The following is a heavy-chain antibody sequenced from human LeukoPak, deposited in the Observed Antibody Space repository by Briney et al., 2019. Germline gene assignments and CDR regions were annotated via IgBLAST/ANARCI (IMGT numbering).Heavy chain of an antibody. CDR2: INVGNGNT. CDR1: GYTFTSYA. J-gene: IGHJ4*02. Sequence: GASVKVSCKASGYTFTSYAMHWVRQAPGQRIEWMGWINVGNGNTKYSQEFQGRVTITRDTSASTAYMELSSLRSGDMAVYYCARVVRYSNGPLTDLLPYYFDYWGQGTLVTVSS. V-gene: IGHV1-3*03. CDR3: ARVVRYSNGPLTDLLPYYFDY. D-gene: IGHD6-19*01.